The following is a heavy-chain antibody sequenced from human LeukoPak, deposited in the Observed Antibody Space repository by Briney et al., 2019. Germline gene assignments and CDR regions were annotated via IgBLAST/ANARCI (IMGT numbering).Heavy chain of an antibody. CDR2: IIPIFGTA. J-gene: IGHJ4*02. D-gene: IGHD3-10*01. CDR3: ARGGDYYGSGSYCGY. CDR1: GGTFSSYA. V-gene: IGHV1-69*13. Sequence: SVKVSCKAPGGTFSSYAISWVRQAPGQGLEWMGGIIPIFGTANYAQKFQGRVTITADESTSTAYMELSSLRSEDTAVYYCARGGDYYGSGSYCGYWGQGTLVTVSS.